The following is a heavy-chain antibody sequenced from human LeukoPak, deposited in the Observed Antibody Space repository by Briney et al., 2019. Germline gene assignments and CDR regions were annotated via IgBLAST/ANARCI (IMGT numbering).Heavy chain of an antibody. D-gene: IGHD3-3*01. CDR2: IYYSGST. V-gene: IGHV4-59*01. J-gene: IGHJ4*02. Sequence: PSETLSLTCTVSGGSISSYYWSWIRQPPGKGLEWIGYIYYSGSTNYNPSLKSRVTISVDTSKNQFSLKLSSVTAADTAVYYCARVYYDFWSGSRWNYFDYWGQGTLVTVSS. CDR3: ARVYYDFWSGSRWNYFDY. CDR1: GGSISSYY.